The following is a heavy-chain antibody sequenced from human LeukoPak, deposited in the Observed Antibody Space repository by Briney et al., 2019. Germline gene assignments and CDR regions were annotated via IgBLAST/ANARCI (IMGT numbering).Heavy chain of an antibody. CDR2: IKQDGSEK. Sequence: PGGSQRLSCAASGFSFSSYWMSWVRQAPGKGLEWVANIKQDGSEKYSVDSVKGRFTISRDNAKNSLYLQMNSLRAEDTAVYFCARDYAGGWHHVDSWGQGALVTVPS. J-gene: IGHJ4*02. CDR1: GFSFSSYW. V-gene: IGHV3-7*04. D-gene: IGHD6-19*01. CDR3: ARDYAGGWHHVDS.